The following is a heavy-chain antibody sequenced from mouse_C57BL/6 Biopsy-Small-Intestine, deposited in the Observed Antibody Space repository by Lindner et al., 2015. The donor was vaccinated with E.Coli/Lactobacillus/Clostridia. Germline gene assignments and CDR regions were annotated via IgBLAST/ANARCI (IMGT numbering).Heavy chain of an antibody. J-gene: IGHJ1*03. Sequence: VQLQESGPELVKPGASVKISCKASGYAFSSSWMNWVKQRPGKGLEWIGRIYPGGGDTNYNGKFKGKATLTADKSSSTAYMQLSSLTSEDSAVYFCARSGGYYLGYFDVWGTGTTVTVSS. CDR1: GYAFSSSW. CDR3: ARSGGYYLGYFDV. D-gene: IGHD2-3*01. CDR2: IYPGGGDT. V-gene: IGHV1-82*01.